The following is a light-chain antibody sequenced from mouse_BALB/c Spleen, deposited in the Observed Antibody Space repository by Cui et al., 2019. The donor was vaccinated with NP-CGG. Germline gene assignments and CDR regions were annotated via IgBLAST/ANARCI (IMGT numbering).Light chain of an antibody. Sequence: QPVVMHESAPTTSPGETVTLTCRSSTGAVTTSNYANWVQEKPDHLFTGLIGGTNNRAPGVPARFSGSLIGDKAALTITGAQTEDEAIYFCALWYSNHWVFGGGTKLTVL. CDR1: TGAVTTSNY. J-gene: IGLJ1*01. CDR3: ALWYSNHWV. CDR2: GTN. V-gene: IGLV1*01.